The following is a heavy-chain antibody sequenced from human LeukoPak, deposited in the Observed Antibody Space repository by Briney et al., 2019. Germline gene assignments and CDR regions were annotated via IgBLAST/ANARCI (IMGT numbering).Heavy chain of an antibody. J-gene: IGHJ5*02. CDR1: GFTFTSDA. D-gene: IGHD6-19*01. CDR3: AKCSTSAYTSGWCNWIDP. CDR2: TVSRGTT. V-gene: IGHV3-23*01. Sequence: GGSLRLSCVASGFTFTSDAMNWVRQAPGKGLEWVSSTVSRGTTQYADSVKGRFTVSRDTSKNTLYLQMNSLRADDTAVYYCAKCSTSAYTSGWCNWIDPWGQGTQVTVSS.